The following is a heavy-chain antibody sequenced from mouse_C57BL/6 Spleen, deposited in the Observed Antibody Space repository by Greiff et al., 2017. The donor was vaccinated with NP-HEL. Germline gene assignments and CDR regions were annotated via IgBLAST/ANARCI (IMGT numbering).Heavy chain of an antibody. CDR3: ARPSAHGSSYDAMDY. D-gene: IGHD1-1*01. CDR2: IYPGSGNT. J-gene: IGHJ4*01. CDR1: GYTFTDYY. Sequence: VQLQQSGAELVRPGASVKLSCKASGYTFTDYYINWVKQRPGQGLEWIARIYPGSGNTYYNEKFKGKATLTAEKSSSTAYMQLSSLTSEDSAVYFCARPSAHGSSYDAMDYWGQGTSVTVSS. V-gene: IGHV1-76*01.